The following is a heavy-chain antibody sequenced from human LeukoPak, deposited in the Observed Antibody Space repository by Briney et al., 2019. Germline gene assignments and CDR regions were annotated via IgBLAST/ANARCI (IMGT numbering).Heavy chain of an antibody. CDR3: AKGVKSSGWYGDYFDY. V-gene: IGHV3-30*02. CDR1: GFTFSNYG. Sequence: PGGSLILSCAASGFTFSNYGMHWVRQAPGKGLEWVAFIRYDGSNKYYADSVKGRFTISRDNSKNTLYLQMNSLRAEDTAVYYCAKGVKSSGWYGDYFDYWGQGTLITVSS. D-gene: IGHD6-19*01. CDR2: IRYDGSNK. J-gene: IGHJ4*02.